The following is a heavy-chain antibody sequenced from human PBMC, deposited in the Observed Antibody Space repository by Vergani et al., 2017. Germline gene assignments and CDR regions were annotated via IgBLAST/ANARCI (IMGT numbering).Heavy chain of an antibody. Sequence: QVQLQQWGAGLLKPSETLSLTCAVYGGSFSGYYWSWIRQPPGKGLEWIGEINHSGSTNYNPSLKSRVTISVDTSKNQFSLKLSSVTAEDTAVYYCASLHGGLFDYWGQGTLVTVSS. J-gene: IGHJ4*02. CDR3: ASLHGGLFDY. V-gene: IGHV4-34*01. CDR2: INHSGST. D-gene: IGHD3-16*01. CDR1: GGSFSGYY.